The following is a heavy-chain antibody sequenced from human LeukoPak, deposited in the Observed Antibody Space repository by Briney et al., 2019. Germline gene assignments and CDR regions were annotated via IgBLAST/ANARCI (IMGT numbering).Heavy chain of an antibody. CDR2: IYPADSDT. Sequence: GESLKISCKGSGYSFTSYWIGWVRRMPGKGLEWMGIIYPADSDTTYSPSFQGQVTISADKSISTAYLQWSSLKASDTAMYYCAGLMGYYGSGSYYNSPFDYWGQGTLVTVSS. J-gene: IGHJ4*02. CDR3: AGLMGYYGSGSYYNSPFDY. CDR1: GYSFTSYW. V-gene: IGHV5-51*01. D-gene: IGHD3-10*01.